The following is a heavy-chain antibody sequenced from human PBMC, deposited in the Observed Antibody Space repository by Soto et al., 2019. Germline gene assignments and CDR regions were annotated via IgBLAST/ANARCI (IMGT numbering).Heavy chain of an antibody. Sequence: QLQLQESGPGLVKPSETLSLTCTVSGGSISSSSYYWGWIRQPPGKGLEWIGSIYYSGSTYYNPSLKSRVTISVDTSKNQFSLKLSSVTAADTAVYYCARHGEWDYGDYGFDYWGQGTLVTVSS. CDR1: GGSISSSSYY. CDR3: ARHGEWDYGDYGFDY. CDR2: IYYSGST. D-gene: IGHD4-17*01. J-gene: IGHJ4*02. V-gene: IGHV4-39*01.